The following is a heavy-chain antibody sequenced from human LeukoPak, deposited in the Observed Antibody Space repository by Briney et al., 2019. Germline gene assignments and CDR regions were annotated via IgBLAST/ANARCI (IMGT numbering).Heavy chain of an antibody. V-gene: IGHV3-7*01. CDR3: AKGSGPAAPDDAFDI. J-gene: IGHJ3*02. D-gene: IGHD2-2*01. CDR2: IKQDGSEK. Sequence: PGGSLRLSCAASGFTFSSYWMSWVRQAPGKGLEWVANIKQDGSEKYYVDSVKGRFTISRDNAKNSLYLQMNSLRAEDTAVYYCAKGSGPAAPDDAFDIWGQGTMVTVSS. CDR1: GFTFSSYW.